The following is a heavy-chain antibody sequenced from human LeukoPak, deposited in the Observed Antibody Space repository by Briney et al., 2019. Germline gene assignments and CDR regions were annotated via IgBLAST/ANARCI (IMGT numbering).Heavy chain of an antibody. V-gene: IGHV4-59*08. J-gene: IGHJ5*02. Sequence: PSETLSLTCTVSGGSISSYYWSWIRQPPGKGLEWIGYIYYSGSTNYNPSLKSRVAMSVDTSKNQFSLKLNSVTAADTAVYYCARQSSGSGSYSNWFDPWGQGTLVTVSS. CDR1: GGSISSYY. D-gene: IGHD3-10*01. CDR2: IYYSGST. CDR3: ARQSSGSGSYSNWFDP.